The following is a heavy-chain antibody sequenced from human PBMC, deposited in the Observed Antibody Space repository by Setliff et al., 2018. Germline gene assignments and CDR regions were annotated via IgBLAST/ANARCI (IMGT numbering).Heavy chain of an antibody. CDR3: YYCARHHGIVGYYGSRTYHYFDP. V-gene: IGHV1-18*04. Sequence: ASVKVSCKTSGYNFRNYGISWVRQVPGQGLEWMGWISGYKSNPNYLQKMQGRLTMTTDTSTSTAYMELRSLRSVDASDTATYYCARHHGIVGYYGSRTYHYFDPWGRGTLVTVSS. J-gene: IGHJ5*02. CDR2: ISGYKSNP. D-gene: IGHD3-10*01. CDR1: GYNFRNYG.